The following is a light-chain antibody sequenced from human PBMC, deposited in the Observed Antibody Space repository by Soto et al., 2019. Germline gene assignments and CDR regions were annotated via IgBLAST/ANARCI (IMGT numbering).Light chain of an antibody. J-gene: IGKJ1*01. CDR3: QQYNDWPRT. CDR2: GGS. Sequence: EIVLTQSPATLSVSPGERATLSCRASQSITSNLAWYQHKPGQAPRFIMYGGSIRATGIPDRFSGSGSGTEFTLTISSLQSEDFAVYYCQQYNDWPRTFGQGTKVEVK. CDR1: QSITSN. V-gene: IGKV3-15*01.